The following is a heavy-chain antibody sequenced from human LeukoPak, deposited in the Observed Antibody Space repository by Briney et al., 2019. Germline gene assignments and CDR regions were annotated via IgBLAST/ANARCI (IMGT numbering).Heavy chain of an antibody. V-gene: IGHV4-34*01. CDR2: INHSGST. CDR1: GGSFSGYY. Sequence: SETLSLTCAVYGGSFSGYYWSWIRQPPGKGLEWIGEINHSGSTNYNPSLKSRVTISVDTSKNQFSLKLSSVTAADTAVYYCARVLGYRSSTSCYSGVRFDPWGQGTLVTVSS. CDR3: ARVLGYRSSTSCYSGVRFDP. D-gene: IGHD2-2*02. J-gene: IGHJ5*02.